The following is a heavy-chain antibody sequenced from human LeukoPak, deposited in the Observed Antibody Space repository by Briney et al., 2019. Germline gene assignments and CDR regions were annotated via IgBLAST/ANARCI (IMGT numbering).Heavy chain of an antibody. CDR3: ARVVSSSGGFDY. CDR1: GFTFSSYA. V-gene: IGHV3-7*01. Sequence: PGGSLRLSCAASGFTFSSYAMSWVRQAPGKGLEWVANIKQDGSEKYYVDSVKGRFTISRDNAKKSLYLQMNSLRAEDTAVYFCARVVSSSGGFDYWGQGTLVTVSS. J-gene: IGHJ4*02. D-gene: IGHD6-13*01. CDR2: IKQDGSEK.